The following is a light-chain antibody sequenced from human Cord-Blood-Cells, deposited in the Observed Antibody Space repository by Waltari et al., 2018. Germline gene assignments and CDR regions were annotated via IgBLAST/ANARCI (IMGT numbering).Light chain of an antibody. CDR1: QSISSY. V-gene: IGKV1-39*01. CDR2: AAS. J-gene: IGKJ2*01. Sequence: DIQMTQSPSSLSAYVGDRVTITCRASQSISSYLNWYQQKQGKAPKLLIYAASSLQSGVPSRFSGSGSGTDFTLTISSLQPEDFATYYCQQSYSTPPYTFGQGTKLEIK. CDR3: QQSYSTPPYT.